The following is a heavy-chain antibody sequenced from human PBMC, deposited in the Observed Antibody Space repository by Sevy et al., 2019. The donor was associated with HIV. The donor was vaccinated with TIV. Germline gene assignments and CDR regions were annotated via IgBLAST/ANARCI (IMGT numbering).Heavy chain of an antibody. V-gene: IGHV1-18*04. D-gene: IGHD6-6*01. CDR3: ARESLRSSSPYYFDY. Sequence: ASVKVSCKASGYTFTSYGISWVRQAPGQGLEWMGWISAYNGNTNYPQKLQGRVTMTTDTSTSTAYMELRSLRSDDTAVYYCARESLRSSSPYYFDYWGQGTLVTVSS. J-gene: IGHJ4*02. CDR1: GYTFTSYG. CDR2: ISAYNGNT.